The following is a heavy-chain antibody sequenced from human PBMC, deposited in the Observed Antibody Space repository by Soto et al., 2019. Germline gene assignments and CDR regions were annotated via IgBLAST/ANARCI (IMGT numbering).Heavy chain of an antibody. Sequence: SETLSLTCTVSGGSISSYFWSWIRQPPGKGLEWIGCIYYSGSTNYNPSLKSRIIMSLDTSTNQFSLKLTSVTAADTAVYYCTRHEGGAAADRPLDYWGQGTLVTVSS. V-gene: IGHV4-59*08. CDR2: IYYSGST. CDR3: TRHEGGAAADRPLDY. D-gene: IGHD6-13*01. J-gene: IGHJ4*02. CDR1: GGSISSYF.